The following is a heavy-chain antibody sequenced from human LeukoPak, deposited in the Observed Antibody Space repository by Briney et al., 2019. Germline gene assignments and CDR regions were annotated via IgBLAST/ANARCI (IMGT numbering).Heavy chain of an antibody. J-gene: IGHJ2*01. CDR1: GGSFSGYY. D-gene: IGHD2-15*01. Sequence: PSETLSLTCAVYGGSFSGYYWSWIRQPPGKGLEWIGEINHSGSTNYNPSLKSRVTISVDTSKNQFSLKLSSVTAADTVVYYCASSVVVVAAHWYFDLWGRGTLVTVSS. CDR3: ASSVVVVAAHWYFDL. CDR2: INHSGST. V-gene: IGHV4-34*01.